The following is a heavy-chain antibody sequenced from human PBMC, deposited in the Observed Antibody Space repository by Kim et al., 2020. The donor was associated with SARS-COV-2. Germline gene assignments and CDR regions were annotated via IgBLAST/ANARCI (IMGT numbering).Heavy chain of an antibody. CDR3: ARARGYSYGSLDY. V-gene: IGHV4-39*01. J-gene: IGHJ4*02. Sequence: YKPSIKSRVTISVDTSRNQFSLQLNSVTAADTAVYYCARARGYSYGSLDYWGQGTLVTVSS. D-gene: IGHD5-18*01.